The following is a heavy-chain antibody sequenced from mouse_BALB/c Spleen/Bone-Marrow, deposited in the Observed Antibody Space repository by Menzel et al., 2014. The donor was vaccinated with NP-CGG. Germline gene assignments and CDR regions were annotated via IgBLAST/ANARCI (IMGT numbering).Heavy chain of an antibody. J-gene: IGHJ2*01. CDR2: IRNKANGYTT. V-gene: IGHV7-3*02. D-gene: IGHD2-12*01. Sequence: EVQVVESGGGLVQPGGSLRLSCATSGFTFTDYYMNWVRQPPGKALEWLGFIRNKANGYTTENSASVKGRFTISRDISQSILYLQMNPLRADDSATYYCARDRGVLLFDYGSQGTTLTGAS. CDR1: GFTFTDYY. CDR3: ARDRGVLLFDY.